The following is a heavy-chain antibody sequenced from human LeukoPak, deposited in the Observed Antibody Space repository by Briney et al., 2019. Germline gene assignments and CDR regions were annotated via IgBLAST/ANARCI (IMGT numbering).Heavy chain of an antibody. CDR3: AKDRDCSSTSCLGWFDP. Sequence: GGSLRLSCAASGFTFSSYAMSWVRQAPGKGLEWVSAISGSGGSTYCADSVKGRFTISRDNSKNTLYLQMNSLRAEDTAVYYCAKDRDCSSTSCLGWFDPWGQGTLVTVSS. D-gene: IGHD2-2*01. J-gene: IGHJ5*02. V-gene: IGHV3-23*01. CDR2: ISGSGGST. CDR1: GFTFSSYA.